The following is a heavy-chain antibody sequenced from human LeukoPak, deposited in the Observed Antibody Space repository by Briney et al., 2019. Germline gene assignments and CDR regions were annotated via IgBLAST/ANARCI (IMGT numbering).Heavy chain of an antibody. J-gene: IGHJ3*02. CDR1: GFTVSSNY. CDR3: AKARLGWTHTEPGNDAFDI. V-gene: IGHV3-23*01. CDR2: ISGSGGST. D-gene: IGHD1-1*01. Sequence: GGSLRLSCAASGFTVSSNYMSWVRQAPGKGLEGVSAISGSGGSTYYADSVKGRFTISRDNSKNTLYLQMNSLRAEDTAVYYCAKARLGWTHTEPGNDAFDIWGQGTMVTVSS.